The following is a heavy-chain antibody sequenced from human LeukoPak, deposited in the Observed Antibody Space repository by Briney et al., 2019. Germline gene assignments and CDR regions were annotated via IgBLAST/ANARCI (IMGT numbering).Heavy chain of an antibody. CDR3: AKNRAVAGDYYYYYGMDV. CDR1: GFTFDDYA. D-gene: IGHD6-19*01. Sequence: PGRSLRLSCAASGFTFDDYAMHWVRQAPGKGLEWVSGISWNSGSIGYADSVKGRFTISRDNAKNSLYLQMNSLRAEDTALYYCAKNRAVAGDYYYYYGMDVWGQGNTVTVSS. J-gene: IGHJ6*02. CDR2: ISWNSGSI. V-gene: IGHV3-9*01.